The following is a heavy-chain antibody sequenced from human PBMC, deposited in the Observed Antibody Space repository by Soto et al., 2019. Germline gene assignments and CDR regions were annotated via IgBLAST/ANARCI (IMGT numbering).Heavy chain of an antibody. CDR3: ARQNYYSGMDV. V-gene: IGHV1-18*01. CDR1: GYTFTSYL. J-gene: IGHJ6*02. Sequence: SVKVSCKASGYTFTSYLIPGVEQAPGQGLEWMGWISAYNGNTNYAQMLQGRVTMTTDTSTATAYMEMRSLRSDDTAVYYCARQNYYSGMDVWGQGTTVTVSS. CDR2: ISAYNGNT.